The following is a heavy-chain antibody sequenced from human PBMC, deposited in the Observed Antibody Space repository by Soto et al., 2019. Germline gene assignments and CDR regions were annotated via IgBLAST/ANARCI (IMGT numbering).Heavy chain of an antibody. J-gene: IGHJ4*02. D-gene: IGHD2-15*01. CDR2: ISGNAGRT. CDR3: AKTKGNYCSGGSCYYFDK. V-gene: IGHV3-23*01. Sequence: VQLFQSGGGQVQRGGSLRLSCEASGFSFSNYAVGWVRQTPGKGLEWVSVISGNAGRTYYADSVKGRFTISRDNSRETLSLQMDSLRGEDTAIYYCAKTKGNYCSGGSCYYFDKWGQGGLVTVSS. CDR1: GFSFSNYA.